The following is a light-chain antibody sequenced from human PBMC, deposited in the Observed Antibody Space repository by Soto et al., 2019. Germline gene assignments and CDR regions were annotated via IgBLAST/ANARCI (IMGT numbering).Light chain of an antibody. CDR2: EVS. J-gene: IGLJ1*01. V-gene: IGLV2-14*01. CDR3: FSYADSNNFV. CDR1: SSDVGGYNY. Sequence: QSALTQPASVSGSPGQSITISCTGTSSDVGGYNYVSWYQQHPGKAPKLMIYEVSNRPSGVSNRFSGSKSGNTASLTISGLQAEDEGDYYCFSYADSNNFVFGSGTKVTVL.